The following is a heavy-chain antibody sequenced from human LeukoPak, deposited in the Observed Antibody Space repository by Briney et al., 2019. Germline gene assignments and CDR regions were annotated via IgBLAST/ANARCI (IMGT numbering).Heavy chain of an antibody. CDR1: GGTFSRYA. D-gene: IGHD6-19*01. CDR3: ARGGDRLHSSGRHGGHYYYYMDV. V-gene: IGHV1-69*05. Sequence: GASVKVSCKASGGTFSRYAISWVRQAPGQGLEWMGGIIPIFGTANIAQKFQGRVTVTTDDSSTTAYMELSSLRSEYTAVYFCARGGDRLHSSGRHGGHYYYYMDVWGKGTTVTVSS. CDR2: IIPIFGTA. J-gene: IGHJ6*03.